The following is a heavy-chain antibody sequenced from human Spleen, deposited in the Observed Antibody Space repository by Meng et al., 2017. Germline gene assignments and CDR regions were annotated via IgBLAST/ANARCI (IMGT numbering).Heavy chain of an antibody. V-gene: IGHV4-59*01. D-gene: IGHD2-15*01. Sequence: SETLSLTCTVSNGSMNNYYWSWMRQPPGKGLEWIGFVHYSGSTNYNSSLTSRVSMSIDMSENHFSLKMNYVTAADTAVYYCATEGTSGGTYLSYYYGMDVWGQGTTVTVSS. J-gene: IGHJ6*02. CDR3: ATEGTSGGTYLSYYYGMDV. CDR2: VHYSGST. CDR1: NGSMNNYY.